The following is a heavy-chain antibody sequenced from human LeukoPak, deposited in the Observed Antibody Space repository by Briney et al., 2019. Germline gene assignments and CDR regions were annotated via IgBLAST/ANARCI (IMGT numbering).Heavy chain of an antibody. CDR1: GFTFSSHW. J-gene: IGHJ4*02. CDR3: ARVIIAATGIDY. D-gene: IGHD6-13*01. V-gene: IGHV3-74*01. Sequence: GGSLRLSCATAGFTFSSHWMHWVRQGPGKGLVRVSRINTDGSTTSYADSVKGRFTISRDNAKNTLYLQMNSLRAEDTAVYYCARVIIAATGIDYWGQGTLVTVSS. CDR2: INTDGSTT.